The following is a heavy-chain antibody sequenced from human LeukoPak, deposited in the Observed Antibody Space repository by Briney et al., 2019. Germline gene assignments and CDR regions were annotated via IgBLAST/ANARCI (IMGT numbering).Heavy chain of an antibody. CDR2: INHSGST. D-gene: IGHD6-6*01. Sequence: PSETLSLTCAVYGGSFSGYHWSWIRQPPGKGLEWIGEINHSGSTNYNPSLKSRVTISVDTSKNQFSLKLSSVTAADTAVYYCASGQRAARYYYMDVWGKGTTVTVSS. J-gene: IGHJ6*03. CDR3: ASGQRAARYYYMDV. V-gene: IGHV4-34*01. CDR1: GGSFSGYH.